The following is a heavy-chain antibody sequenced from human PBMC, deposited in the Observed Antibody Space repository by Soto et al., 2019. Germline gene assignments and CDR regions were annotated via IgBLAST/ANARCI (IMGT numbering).Heavy chain of an antibody. CDR3: ARRAAADLIFAFDI. V-gene: IGHV1-3*01. D-gene: IGHD6-13*01. CDR1: GYTFTSYA. J-gene: IGHJ3*02. CDR2: INAGNGNT. Sequence: GASVKVSCKASGYTFTSYAMHWVRQAPGQRLEWMGWINAGNGNTKYSQKFQGRVTITRDTSASTAYMELSSLRSEDTAVYYCARRAAADLIFAFDIWGQGTMVTVSS.